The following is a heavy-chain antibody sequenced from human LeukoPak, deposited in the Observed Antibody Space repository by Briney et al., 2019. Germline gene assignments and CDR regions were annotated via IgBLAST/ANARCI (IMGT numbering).Heavy chain of an antibody. CDR3: ARETTLTGYSSGLGFNY. Sequence: SETLSLTCAVSGGSISGWYWSWIRQPPGKGLEWIGHIYDSGTTNYNPSLKSRVTMSVDSSKNQFSLKLTSVTAADTAVYYCARETTLTGYSSGLGFNYWGRGTLVTVSS. D-gene: IGHD6-19*01. V-gene: IGHV4-59*01. CDR2: IYDSGTT. CDR1: GGSISGWY. J-gene: IGHJ4*02.